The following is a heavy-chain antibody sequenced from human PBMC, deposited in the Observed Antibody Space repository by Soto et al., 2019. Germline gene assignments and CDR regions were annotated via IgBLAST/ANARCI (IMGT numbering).Heavy chain of an antibody. CDR1: GFTFSSYA. D-gene: IGHD2-2*01. V-gene: IGHV3-23*01. Sequence: LRLSCAASGFTFSSYAMSWVRQAPGKGLEWVSAISGSGGSTYYADSVKGRFTISRDNSKNTLYLQMNSLRAEDTAVYYCAKDGCSSTSCYDYWGQGTLVTVSS. CDR3: AKDGCSSTSCYDY. J-gene: IGHJ4*02. CDR2: ISGSGGST.